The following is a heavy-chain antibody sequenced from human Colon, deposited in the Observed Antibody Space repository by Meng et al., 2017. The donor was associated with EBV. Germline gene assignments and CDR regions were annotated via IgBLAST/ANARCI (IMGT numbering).Heavy chain of an antibody. J-gene: IGHJ4*02. D-gene: IGHD6-19*01. CDR1: GGSVSSGGYY. CDR2: IYYSGST. V-gene: IGHV4-31*03. Sequence: VPVEGARPGLVKPSQTLSLTCTVSGGSVSSGGYYWTWIRQHPGKGLEWFGHIYYSGSTFYNPSLKRRVIISIDTSKNQFSLNLRSVTAADTAVYYCARVSSGWDYFDYWGQGTLVTVSS. CDR3: ARVSSGWDYFDY.